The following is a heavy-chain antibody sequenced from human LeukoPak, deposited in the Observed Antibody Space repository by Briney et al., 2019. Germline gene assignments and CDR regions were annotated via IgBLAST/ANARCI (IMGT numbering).Heavy chain of an antibody. CDR1: VDSISSYY. V-gene: IGHV4-59*01. CDR2: MSYSGTT. CDR3: ARGRADRGFYYYYVDV. Sequence: SETLSLTCTVSVDSISSYYWSWFRQSPGMGLQWIGYMSYSGTTNYNPSLKSRATISEDTSKKRFSLNLNSVTAADTAMYYCARGRADRGFYYYYVDVWGKGTAVTVSS. J-gene: IGHJ6*03. D-gene: IGHD4/OR15-4a*01.